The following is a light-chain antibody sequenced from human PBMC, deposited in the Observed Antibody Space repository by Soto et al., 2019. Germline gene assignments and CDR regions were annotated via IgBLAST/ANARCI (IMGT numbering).Light chain of an antibody. CDR1: QSVSSN. J-gene: IGKJ2*01. CDR3: QQYNNWPQT. V-gene: IGKV3-15*01. Sequence: ELVMPQSPATLSVSPGERATLSCRASQSVSSNLAWYQQKPGQAPRLLIYGASTRATGIPARFSGSGSGTEFTLTISSLQSEAFAVYYCQQYNNWPQTFGQGTKLEIK. CDR2: GAS.